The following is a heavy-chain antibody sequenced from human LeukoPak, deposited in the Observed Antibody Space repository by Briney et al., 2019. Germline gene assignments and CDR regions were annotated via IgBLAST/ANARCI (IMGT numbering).Heavy chain of an antibody. CDR2: VHYTGST. V-gene: IGHV4-39*07. J-gene: IGHJ4*02. CDR3: AREPLDETGNMI. D-gene: IGHD1-1*01. Sequence: SETLSLTCTVSGGSVSTTTSYWDWIRRPPGKGLEWIGSVHYTGSTYYNLSLKSRVTISVDTSKNQFSLKLSSVTAADTAVYYCAREPLDETGNMIWGQGTLVTVSS. CDR1: GGSVSTTTSY.